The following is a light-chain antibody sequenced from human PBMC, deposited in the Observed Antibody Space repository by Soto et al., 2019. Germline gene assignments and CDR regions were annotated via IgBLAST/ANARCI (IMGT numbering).Light chain of an antibody. V-gene: IGKV1-5*03. J-gene: IGKJ2*01. Sequence: DIQMTQSPSTLSASVGDRVTIACRASHSISSWLAWYQQKPGKAPKLLIYKASNLESGVPSRFSGSGSGTEFTLTISSLQPDDFATYYCQQYNSYSRTFGQWTKLEIK. CDR3: QQYNSYSRT. CDR2: KAS. CDR1: HSISSW.